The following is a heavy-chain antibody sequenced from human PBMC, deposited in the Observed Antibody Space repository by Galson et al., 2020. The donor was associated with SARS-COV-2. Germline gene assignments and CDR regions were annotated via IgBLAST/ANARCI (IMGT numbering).Heavy chain of an antibody. CDR2: ISGSGGST. CDR1: GFPFRSYA. D-gene: IGHD6-13*01. Sequence: TGGSLKLSCAASGFPFRSYAMSWVRQAPGTGLEWVPAISGSGGSTYYADSVKGRFTISRDNSKNTLYLQMNSLRAEDTAVYYCARQQPTFDYWGQGTLVTVSS. CDR3: ARQQPTFDY. J-gene: IGHJ4*02. V-gene: IGHV3-23*01.